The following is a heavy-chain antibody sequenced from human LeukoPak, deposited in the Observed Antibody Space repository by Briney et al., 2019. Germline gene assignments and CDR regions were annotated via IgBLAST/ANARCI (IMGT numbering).Heavy chain of an antibody. V-gene: IGHV3-23*01. Sequence: GGSLRLSCAASGFTFSSYGMSWVRQAPGKGLEWVSGLSDSGGSGASTYYADSVKGRFTISRDNSKNTLYLQMNSLRAEDTAVYYCARDRDGYNFGDWFDPWGQGTLVTVSS. CDR3: ARDRDGYNFGDWFDP. CDR1: GFTFSSYG. D-gene: IGHD5-24*01. CDR2: LSDSGGSGAST. J-gene: IGHJ5*02.